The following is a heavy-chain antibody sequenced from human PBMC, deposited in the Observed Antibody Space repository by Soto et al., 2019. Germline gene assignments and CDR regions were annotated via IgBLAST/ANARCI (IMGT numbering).Heavy chain of an antibody. CDR2: VYYSGST. CDR1: GGSINSGDYH. V-gene: IGHV4-30-4*01. CDR3: ARDFRTPSGSMDV. Sequence: QVQLQESGPGLVKTSQTLSLTCSVSGGSINSGDYHWTWIRQPPGKGLEWIGAVYYSGSTYYNPSLKSRISISVDTSKNQFSLSLRSVTAADTAVYYCARDFRTPSGSMDVWGQGTMVTVSS. J-gene: IGHJ6*02.